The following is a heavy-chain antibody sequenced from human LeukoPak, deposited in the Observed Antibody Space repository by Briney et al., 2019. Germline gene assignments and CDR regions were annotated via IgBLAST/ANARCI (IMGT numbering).Heavy chain of an antibody. Sequence: SVTVSCTASGYIFTSYGISWVRQAPGQGLEWMGGIIPIFGTANYAQKFQGRVTITADESTSTAYMELSSLRSEDTAVYYCARSNSDYCSGGSCYQLAYYFDYWGQGTLVTVSS. V-gene: IGHV1-69*13. CDR3: ARSNSDYCSGGSCYQLAYYFDY. J-gene: IGHJ4*02. CDR2: IIPIFGTA. CDR1: GYIFTSYG. D-gene: IGHD2-15*01.